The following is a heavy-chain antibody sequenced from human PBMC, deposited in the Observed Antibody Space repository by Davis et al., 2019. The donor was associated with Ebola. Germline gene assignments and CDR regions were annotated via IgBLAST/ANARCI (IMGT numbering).Heavy chain of an antibody. Sequence: PGGSLRLSCAASGFTFSSYAMHWFRQAPGKGLEWVSLITGDGGSTYYADSVKGRFTISRDNSKNSLYLQMNSLRTEDTALYYCAKEGTIFGVYGMDVWGQGTTVTVSS. CDR2: ITGDGGST. V-gene: IGHV3-43*02. CDR1: GFTFSSYA. D-gene: IGHD3-3*01. J-gene: IGHJ6*02. CDR3: AKEGTIFGVYGMDV.